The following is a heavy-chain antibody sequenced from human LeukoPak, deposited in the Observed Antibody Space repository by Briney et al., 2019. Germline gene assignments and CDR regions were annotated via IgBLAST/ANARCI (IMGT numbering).Heavy chain of an antibody. V-gene: IGHV3-7*01. J-gene: IGHJ4*02. Sequence: GGSLSLFCAASALTFGNSWMNWVRQARGEGLEWVTSIKQDGREKYYVGSVKGRFTISKDNAQNSQNLQMNTLRAEDTAMYYCLRDRGYSSYDCWGQGTLVTVSS. CDR3: LRDRGYSSYDC. CDR1: ALTFGNSW. CDR2: IKQDGREK. D-gene: IGHD6-13*01.